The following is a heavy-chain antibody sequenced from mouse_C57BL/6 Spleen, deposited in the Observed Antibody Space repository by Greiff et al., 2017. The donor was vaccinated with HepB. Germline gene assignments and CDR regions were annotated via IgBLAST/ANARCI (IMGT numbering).Heavy chain of an antibody. Sequence: VKLVESGPGLVQPSQSLSITCTVSGFSLTSYGVHWVRQSPGKGLECLGVIWSGGSTDYNAAFISRLSISKDNSKSQVFFKMNSLQADDTAIYYCARNEENYYGSSHWYFDVWGTGTTVTVSS. V-gene: IGHV2-2*01. D-gene: IGHD1-1*01. J-gene: IGHJ1*03. CDR2: IWSGGST. CDR3: ARNEENYYGSSHWYFDV. CDR1: GFSLTSYG.